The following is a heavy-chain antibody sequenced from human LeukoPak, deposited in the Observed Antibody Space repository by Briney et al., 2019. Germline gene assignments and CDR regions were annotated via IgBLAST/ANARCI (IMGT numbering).Heavy chain of an antibody. V-gene: IGHV3-23*01. CDR1: GFTFSSYA. CDR3: AKSEWLLPKDLYYYYGMDV. D-gene: IGHD3-22*01. CDR2: ISGSGGST. J-gene: IGHJ6*02. Sequence: PGGSLRLSCAASGFTFSSYAMSWVRQAPGKGLEWVSAISGSGGSTYYADSVKGRFTISRDNSKNTLYLQMSSLRAEDTAVYYCAKSEWLLPKDLYYYYGMDVWGQGTTVTVSS.